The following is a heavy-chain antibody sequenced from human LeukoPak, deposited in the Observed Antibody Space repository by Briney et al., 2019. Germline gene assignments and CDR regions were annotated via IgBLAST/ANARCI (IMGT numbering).Heavy chain of an antibody. V-gene: IGHV3-64*01. Sequence: GGSLRLSCAASGFTFSSYHMNWVRQAPGKGLEYVSAISSNGGSTYYANSVKGRFTISRDNSKNTLYLQMGSLRAEDMAVYYCARGSPWFGEFSSFDYWGQGTLVTVSS. J-gene: IGHJ4*02. CDR2: ISSNGGST. CDR1: GFTFSSYH. D-gene: IGHD3-10*01. CDR3: ARGSPWFGEFSSFDY.